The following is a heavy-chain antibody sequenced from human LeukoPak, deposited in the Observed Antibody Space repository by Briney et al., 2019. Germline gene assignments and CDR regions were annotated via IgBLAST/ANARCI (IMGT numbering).Heavy chain of an antibody. CDR1: GGSFSGYY. Sequence: PSETLSLTCAVYGGSFSGYYWSWIRQPPGKGLEWIGEINHSGSTNYNPSLKSRVTISVDTSKNQFSLKLSSVTAADTAVYYCARGGRYSSDYWGQGTLVTVSS. D-gene: IGHD6-13*01. CDR2: INHSGST. CDR3: ARGGRYSSDY. J-gene: IGHJ4*02. V-gene: IGHV4-34*01.